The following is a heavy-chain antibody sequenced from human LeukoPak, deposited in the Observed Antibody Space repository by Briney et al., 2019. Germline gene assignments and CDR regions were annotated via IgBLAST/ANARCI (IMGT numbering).Heavy chain of an antibody. J-gene: IGHJ4*02. Sequence: GGSLRLSCAASGFTFSSYAMHWVRQAPGKGLEWVAVISYDGSNTYYVDSVKGRFTISRDNAKNTLYLQMNSLRAEDTAVYYCVRGIRDYYGLDYWGQGTLVTVSS. CDR2: ISYDGSNT. D-gene: IGHD3-22*01. CDR3: VRGIRDYYGLDY. CDR1: GFTFSSYA. V-gene: IGHV3-30*04.